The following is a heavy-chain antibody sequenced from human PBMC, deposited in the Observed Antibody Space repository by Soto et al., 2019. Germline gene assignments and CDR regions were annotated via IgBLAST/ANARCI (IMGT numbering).Heavy chain of an antibody. CDR2: IIPIVGLT. J-gene: IGHJ6*03. CDR3: ARPTGGPDAGGNYIDV. V-gene: IGHV1-69*02. Sequence: QVQLLQSGSEVKKPGSSVKVSCRASGGSLSSYPVTWVRQAPGQGLEWMGRIIPIVGLTNYAQKFQGRVTITADKSTSTAYMELSSLRSDDTAVYYCARPTGGPDAGGNYIDVWGRGTTVIVSS. CDR1: GGSLSSYP. D-gene: IGHD2-8*02.